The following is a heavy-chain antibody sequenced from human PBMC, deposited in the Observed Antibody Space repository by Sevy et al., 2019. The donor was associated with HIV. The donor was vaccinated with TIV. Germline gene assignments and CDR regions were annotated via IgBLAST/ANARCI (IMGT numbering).Heavy chain of an antibody. CDR1: GYTFTRYW. D-gene: IGHD2-15*01. V-gene: IGHV5-51*01. J-gene: IGHJ4*02. CDR2: IYPDDSHT. Sequence: GESLKISCQASGYTFTRYWIGWVRQLPGKGLEWMGIIYPDDSHTLYSPSFQGKVTISADKSITTAYLQWNSLTASDTAMFYCATLAGNCNTTHCSSHGYFDNWGQGTLVTVSS. CDR3: ATLAGNCNTTHCSSHGYFDN.